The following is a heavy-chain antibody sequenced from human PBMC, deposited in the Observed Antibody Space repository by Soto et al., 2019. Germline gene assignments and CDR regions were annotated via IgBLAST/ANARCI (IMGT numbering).Heavy chain of an antibody. CDR1: GGSISSYY. Sequence: SETLSLTCTVSGGSISSYYWSWIRQPPGKGLEWIGYIYYSGSTNYNPSLKSRVTISVDTSKNQFSRKMSSVTAADTAVYYCARNLGDCSGGSCYSAYYYYYYMDVWGKGTTVTVSS. CDR2: IYYSGST. J-gene: IGHJ6*03. CDR3: ARNLGDCSGGSCYSAYYYYYYMDV. D-gene: IGHD2-15*01. V-gene: IGHV4-59*08.